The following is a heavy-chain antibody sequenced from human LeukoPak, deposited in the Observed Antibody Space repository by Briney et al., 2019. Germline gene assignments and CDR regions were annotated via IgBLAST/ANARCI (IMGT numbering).Heavy chain of an antibody. Sequence: SVKVSCKASGGTFSSYAISWVRQAPGQGLEWMGGIIPIFGTANYAQKFQGRVTMTRNTSISTAYMELSSLRSEDTAVYYCARDGIAAAGPHYYYYYGMDVWGQGTTVTVSS. CDR3: ARDGIAAAGPHYYYYYGMDV. D-gene: IGHD6-13*01. CDR2: IIPIFGTA. J-gene: IGHJ6*02. CDR1: GGTFSSYA. V-gene: IGHV1-69*05.